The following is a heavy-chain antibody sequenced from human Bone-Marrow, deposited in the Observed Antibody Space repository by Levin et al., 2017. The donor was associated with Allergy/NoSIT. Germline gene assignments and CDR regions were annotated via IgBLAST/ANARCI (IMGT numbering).Heavy chain of an antibody. CDR3: AKHINYDILTGYYNDGGLFDY. J-gene: IGHJ4*02. CDR1: GFTFSSYG. V-gene: IGHV3-30*18. Sequence: GGSLRLSCAASGFTFSSYGMHWVRQAPGKGLEWVAVISYDGSNKYYADSVKGRFTISRDNSKNTLYLQMNSLRAEDTAVYYCAKHINYDILTGYYNDGGLFDYWGQGTLVTVSS. CDR2: ISYDGSNK. D-gene: IGHD3-9*01.